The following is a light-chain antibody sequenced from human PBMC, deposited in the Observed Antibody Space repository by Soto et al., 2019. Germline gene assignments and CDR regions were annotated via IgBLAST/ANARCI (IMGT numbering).Light chain of an antibody. CDR3: QQTYSTPFT. Sequence: DIQLTQSPSSLSASVGDRVTITCRASQYISASLNWYQQKAGKAPKLLIYVASSLQSGVPSRFSGSGSGTDFTLTISSLQSEDFATYYCQQTYSTPFTFGPGTKVDIK. CDR2: VAS. CDR1: QYISAS. J-gene: IGKJ3*01. V-gene: IGKV1-39*01.